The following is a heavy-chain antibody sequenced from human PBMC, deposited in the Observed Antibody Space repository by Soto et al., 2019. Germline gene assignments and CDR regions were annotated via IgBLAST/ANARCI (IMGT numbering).Heavy chain of an antibody. CDR3: ASLRGVGADFYFGMDV. V-gene: IGHV5-51*01. CDR1: GYTFTTYW. D-gene: IGHD1-26*01. J-gene: IGHJ6*02. CDR2: IYPGDSHT. Sequence: GESLKISCKGSGYTFTTYWIGWVRQMPGKGLEWMGIIYPGDSHTRYSPSFEGQVTISADKSISTAYLQWSSLKASDTAMYYCASLRGVGADFYFGMDVWGQGTTVTVSS.